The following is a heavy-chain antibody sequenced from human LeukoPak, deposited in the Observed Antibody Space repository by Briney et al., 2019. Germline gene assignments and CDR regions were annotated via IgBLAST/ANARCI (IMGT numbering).Heavy chain of an antibody. CDR3: ARDRAYSYGYSYHFEN. CDR2: IYSGGAT. CDR1: GFTVSTNY. Sequence: PGGSLRLSCAASGFTVSTNYMSWVRQAPGKGLEWVSVIYSGGATFYADSVKGRFTISRDNSRNTLYLQMNSLRAEDTAVYYCARDRAYSYGYSYHFENWGQGTLVTVSS. V-gene: IGHV3-53*01. J-gene: IGHJ4*02. D-gene: IGHD5-18*01.